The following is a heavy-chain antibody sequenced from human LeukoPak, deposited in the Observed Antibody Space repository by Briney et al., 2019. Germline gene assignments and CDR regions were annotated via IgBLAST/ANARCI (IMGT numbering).Heavy chain of an antibody. D-gene: IGHD1-7*01. Sequence: SETLSLTCTVSRGSISSSCCSWGWIRQPPGKGLEWIGSAHYSGSTYYNPSLKSRVTISVDTSKNQFSLKLSSVTAADTAVYYCARLTGTYYYYYMDVWGKGTTVTVSS. CDR2: AHYSGST. CDR1: RGSISSSCCS. J-gene: IGHJ6*03. V-gene: IGHV4-39*07. CDR3: ARLTGTYYYYYMDV.